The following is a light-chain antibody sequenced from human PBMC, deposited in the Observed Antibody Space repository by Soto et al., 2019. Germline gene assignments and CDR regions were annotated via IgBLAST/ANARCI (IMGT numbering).Light chain of an antibody. CDR1: QSISSY. J-gene: IGKJ2*01. Sequence: DIPMTQSPSSLSASVGDRVTITCRASQSISSYLNWYQQKPGKAPKLLIYAASSLQSGVPSRFSGSGSGTDFTLTISSLQPEDFATYYCQQSYSTPLRFGQGTKLEI. V-gene: IGKV1-39*01. CDR3: QQSYSTPLR. CDR2: AAS.